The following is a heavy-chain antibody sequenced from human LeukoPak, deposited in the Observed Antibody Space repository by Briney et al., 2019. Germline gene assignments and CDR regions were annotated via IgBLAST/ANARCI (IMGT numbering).Heavy chain of an antibody. CDR1: GFALWRHG. Sequence: GKSLRLSCTTSGFALWRHGMPWGRQAPGKGLEWVAVTWYGGSDYADSVRGRFSVSRDIFGNTVYLQMDNLRVEDTALYYCAREQSTSGHAGAFDIWSQGTVVTASS. D-gene: IGHD5-12*01. J-gene: IGHJ3*02. CDR2: TWYGGS. CDR3: AREQSTSGHAGAFDI. V-gene: IGHV3-33*01.